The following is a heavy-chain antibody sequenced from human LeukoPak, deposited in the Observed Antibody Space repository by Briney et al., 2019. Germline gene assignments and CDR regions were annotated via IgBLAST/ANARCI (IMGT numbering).Heavy chain of an antibody. CDR1: GDSVSSNSAA. CDR3: ARAGATFMSFPNYYFDY. V-gene: IGHV6-1*01. Sequence: SQTLSLTCAISGDSVSSNSAAWNWIRQSPSRGLEWLGRTYYRSKWYNDYAVSVKSRITIDPDTSKNQFSLQLNSVTPEDTAVYYCARAGATFMSFPNYYFDYWGQGTLVTVSS. D-gene: IGHD5-12*01. CDR2: TYYRSKWYN. J-gene: IGHJ4*02.